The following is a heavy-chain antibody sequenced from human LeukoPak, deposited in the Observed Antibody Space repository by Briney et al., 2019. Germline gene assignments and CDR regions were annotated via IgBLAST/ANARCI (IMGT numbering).Heavy chain of an antibody. V-gene: IGHV4-4*07. Sequence: SETLSLTCTVSGGSISSYYWSWIRQPAGKGLEWIGRISTSGSTNYKSSLKSRVTMSVDTSKNQFSLNLTSVTAADTAMYYCARGGGYSSSWYPFDYWGQGTLVTVSS. CDR2: ISTSGST. CDR3: ARGGGYSSSWYPFDY. J-gene: IGHJ4*02. D-gene: IGHD6-13*01. CDR1: GGSISSYY.